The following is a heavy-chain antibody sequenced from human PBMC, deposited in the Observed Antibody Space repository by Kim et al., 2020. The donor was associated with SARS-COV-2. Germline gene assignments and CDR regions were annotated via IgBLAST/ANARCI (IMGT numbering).Heavy chain of an antibody. CDR1: GGSFSGYY. J-gene: IGHJ4*02. V-gene: IGHV4-34*01. Sequence: SETLSLTCAVYGGSFSGYYWSWIRQPPGKGLEWIGEINHSGSTNYNPSLKSRVTISVDTSKNQFSLKLSSVTAADTAVYYCASTEGIAVAADYWGQGTLVTVSS. D-gene: IGHD6-19*01. CDR3: ASTEGIAVAADY. CDR2: INHSGST.